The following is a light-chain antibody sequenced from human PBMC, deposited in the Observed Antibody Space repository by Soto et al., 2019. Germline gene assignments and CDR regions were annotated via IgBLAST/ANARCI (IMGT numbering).Light chain of an antibody. CDR3: QQYNNWPRT. CDR2: GAS. Sequence: EIVMTQSPATLSVSTGARATLSCRASQSVSSDLAWYHQKPGQAHRPLIYGASTRATGIPARFSGSGSGTEFTLTINSLQSEDFAVYYCQQYNNWPRTFGQGTKVDIK. V-gene: IGKV3-15*01. J-gene: IGKJ1*01. CDR1: QSVSSD.